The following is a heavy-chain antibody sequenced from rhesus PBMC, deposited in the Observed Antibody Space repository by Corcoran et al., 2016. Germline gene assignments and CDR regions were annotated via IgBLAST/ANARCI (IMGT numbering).Heavy chain of an antibody. Sequence: QVQLQESGPGLVKPSETLSLTCTVSGASIRRNWWSWIRQSPGKGLEWIGEINGNSGTTNYKPSLKSRVTISKDASKNQFSLKLSSMTVADTAVYYCGRPWDYWGQGVLVTVSS. CDR3: GRPWDY. CDR2: INGNSGTT. V-gene: IGHV4-80*01. J-gene: IGHJ4*01. CDR1: GASIRRNW.